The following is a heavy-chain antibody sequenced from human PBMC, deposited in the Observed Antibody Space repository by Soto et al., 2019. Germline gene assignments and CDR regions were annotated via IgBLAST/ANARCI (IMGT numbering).Heavy chain of an antibody. CDR1: GFTVSSNY. Sequence: GGSLRLSCAASGFTVSSNYMSWVRQAPGKGLEWVSVIYSGGSTYYADSVKGRFTISSDNSKNTLYLQMNSLRAEDTAVYYCASPSLHYYYYYYMDVWGKGTTVTVSS. CDR3: ASPSLHYYYYYYMDV. J-gene: IGHJ6*03. V-gene: IGHV3-53*01. CDR2: IYSGGST.